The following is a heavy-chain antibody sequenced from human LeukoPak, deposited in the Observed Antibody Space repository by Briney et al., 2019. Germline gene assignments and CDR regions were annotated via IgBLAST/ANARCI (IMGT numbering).Heavy chain of an antibody. V-gene: IGHV1-8*01. Sequence: ASVKVSCKASGDTFTSYDISWVRQATGQGLEWMGWMNPNSGNTGYAQKFQGRVTMTRNTSISTAYMELSSLRSEDTAVYYCARGGNSIYGGVPPLHYWGQGTLVTVSS. J-gene: IGHJ4*02. CDR1: GDTFTSYD. D-gene: IGHD4-17*01. CDR3: ARGGNSIYGGVPPLHY. CDR2: MNPNSGNT.